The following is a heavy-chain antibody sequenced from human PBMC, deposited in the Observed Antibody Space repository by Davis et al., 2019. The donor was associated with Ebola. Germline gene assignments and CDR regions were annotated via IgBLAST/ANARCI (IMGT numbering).Heavy chain of an antibody. CDR2: ISYDGSNK. V-gene: IGHV3-30-3*01. Sequence: GESLKISCAASGFTFSSYAMHWVRQAPGKGLEWVAVISYDGSNKYYADSVKGRFTISRDNSKNTLYLQMNSLKTEDTAVYYCTTTPATSYYYYYGMDVWGKGTTVTVSS. J-gene: IGHJ6*04. D-gene: IGHD2-2*01. CDR3: TTTPATSYYYYYGMDV. CDR1: GFTFSSYA.